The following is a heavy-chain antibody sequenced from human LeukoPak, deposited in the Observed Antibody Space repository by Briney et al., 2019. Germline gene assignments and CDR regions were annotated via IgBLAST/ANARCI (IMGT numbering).Heavy chain of an antibody. J-gene: IGHJ3*02. CDR2: ISSSGSTI. Sequence: GGSMRLSCAACGFTLDDYGMSWVRQAAGKGVEWVSYISSSGSTIYYADSVKGPFTISRDNAKNSLYLQMNSLRAEDTAVYYCARGKVWELLPGPAFDIWGQGTMVTVSS. CDR1: GFTLDDYG. CDR3: ARGKVWELLPGPAFDI. V-gene: IGHV3-11*04. D-gene: IGHD1-26*01.